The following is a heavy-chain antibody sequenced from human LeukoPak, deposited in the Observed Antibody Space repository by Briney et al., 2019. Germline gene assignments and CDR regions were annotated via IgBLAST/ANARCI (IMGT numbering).Heavy chain of an antibody. CDR1: GYTFTSYG. J-gene: IGHJ4*02. CDR3: ARDLPCGGDCYPGDY. D-gene: IGHD2-21*02. Sequence: GASVKVSCKASGYTFTSYGISWGRQAPGQGLEWMGWISAYNGNTNYAQKLQGRVTMTTDTSTSTAYMELRSLRSDDTAVYYCARDLPCGGDCYPGDYWGQGTLVTVSS. V-gene: IGHV1-18*01. CDR2: ISAYNGNT.